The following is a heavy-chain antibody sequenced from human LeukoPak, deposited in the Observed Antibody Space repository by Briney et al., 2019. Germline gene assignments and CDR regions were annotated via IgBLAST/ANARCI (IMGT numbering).Heavy chain of an antibody. CDR2: INTDGSIT. D-gene: IGHD6-19*01. V-gene: IGHV3-74*01. CDR1: RFIFSSYW. J-gene: IGHJ4*02. Sequence: GGSLRLSCAASRFIFSSYWMHWVRQAPGKGPVWFSHINTDGSITDYADSVKGRFTISRDNAKNTLYLQMNSLRAEDTAVYYCALRVSVPGGFDSWGQGTLVTVSS. CDR3: ALRVSVPGGFDS.